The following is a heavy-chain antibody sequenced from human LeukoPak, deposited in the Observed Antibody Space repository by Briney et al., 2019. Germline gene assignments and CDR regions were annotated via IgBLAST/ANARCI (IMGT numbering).Heavy chain of an antibody. CDR2: INHSGST. V-gene: IGHV4-34*01. J-gene: IGHJ4*02. CDR3: ARRRIAARPYGY. CDR1: GGSFSGYY. Sequence: SETLSLTCAVYGGSFSGYYWSWIRQPPGKGLEWIGEINHSGSTNYNPSLKSRVTISVDTSKNQFSLKLSSVTAADTAVYYCARRRIAARPYGYWGQGTLVTVSS. D-gene: IGHD6-6*01.